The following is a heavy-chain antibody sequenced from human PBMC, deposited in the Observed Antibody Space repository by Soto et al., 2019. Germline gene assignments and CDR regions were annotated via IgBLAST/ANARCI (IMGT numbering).Heavy chain of an antibody. CDR3: ARSTTVTTNSDY. CDR1: GFTFSGYA. D-gene: IGHD4-17*01. J-gene: IGHJ4*02. V-gene: IGHV3-30-3*01. CDR2: ISYDGSNK. Sequence: GGSLRLSCAASGFTFSGYAMHWVRQAPGKGLEWVAVISYDGSNKYYADSVKGRFTISRDNSKNTLYLQMNSLRAEDTAVYYCARSTTVTTNSDYWGQGTLVTVSS.